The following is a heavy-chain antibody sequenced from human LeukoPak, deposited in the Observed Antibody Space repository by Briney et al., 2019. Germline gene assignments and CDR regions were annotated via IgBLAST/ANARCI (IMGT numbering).Heavy chain of an antibody. J-gene: IGHJ4*02. CDR2: ISGSGGST. D-gene: IGHD3-10*01. CDR3: ARRLGSGSYDSYYFDY. V-gene: IGHV3-23*01. CDR1: GFTFSSYA. Sequence: NPGGSLRLSRAASGFTFSSYAMSWVRQAPGKGLEWVSAISGSGGSTYYADSVKGRFTISRDNSKNTLYLQMNSLRAEDTAVYYCARRLGSGSYDSYYFDYWGQGTLVTVSS.